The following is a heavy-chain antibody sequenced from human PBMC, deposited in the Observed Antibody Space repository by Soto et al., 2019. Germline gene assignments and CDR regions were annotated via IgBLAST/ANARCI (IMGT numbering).Heavy chain of an antibody. V-gene: IGHV4-59*01. CDR3: ARAYYYGSGSYYGDFDY. Sequence: SETLSLTCTVSGGSISSYYWSWIRQPPGKGLEWIGYIYHSGSTNYNPSLKSRVTISVDTSKNQFSLKLSSVTAADTAVYYCARAYYYGSGSYYGDFDYWGQGTLVTVSS. CDR2: IYHSGST. D-gene: IGHD3-10*01. CDR1: GGSISSYY. J-gene: IGHJ4*02.